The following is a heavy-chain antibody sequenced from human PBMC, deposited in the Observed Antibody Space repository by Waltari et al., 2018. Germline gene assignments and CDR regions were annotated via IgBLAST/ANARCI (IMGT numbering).Heavy chain of an antibody. V-gene: IGHV4-34*01. CDR2: INHSGDT. CDR1: GGSFNDYS. J-gene: IGHJ3*01. CDR3: GNLAR. D-gene: IGHD1-1*01. Sequence: QVQIHQWGAGLLRPSETLSLTCAVSGGSFNDYSGSWIRQPPGKGLEWIGQINHSGDTDYNPSLMSRVSMSVDTSKKQVSLKLTSVTAADTAMYYCGNLARWGQGTRVTVSS.